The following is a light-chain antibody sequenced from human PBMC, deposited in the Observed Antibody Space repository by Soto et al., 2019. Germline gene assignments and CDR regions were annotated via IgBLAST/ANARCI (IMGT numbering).Light chain of an antibody. V-gene: IGLV2-14*01. CDR1: SSDVGGYNY. CDR2: DVS. Sequence: QSVLTQPASVSGSPGQSITISCTGTSSDVGGYNYVSWYQQHPGKAPKLMIYDVSNRPSGVSNRFSGSKSGNTASLTISVLKAEDEADYYCSSYTSSSPYVFGTGTKLTVL. CDR3: SSYTSSSPYV. J-gene: IGLJ1*01.